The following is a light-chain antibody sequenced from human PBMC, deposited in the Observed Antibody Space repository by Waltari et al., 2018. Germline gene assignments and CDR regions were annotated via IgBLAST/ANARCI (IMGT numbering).Light chain of an antibody. CDR3: QQYNNWPPAT. CDR1: QSVSTN. J-gene: IGKJ4*01. CDR2: DAS. V-gene: IGKV3-15*01. Sequence: EIVMTQSPATLSVSPGERATLSCRASQSVSTNLAWYQQKPGQTPRLLIYDASTRATGIPARFSGSGSGTEFTLTSSSLQSEDVAGYYWQQYNNWPPATVGGGTKVEIK.